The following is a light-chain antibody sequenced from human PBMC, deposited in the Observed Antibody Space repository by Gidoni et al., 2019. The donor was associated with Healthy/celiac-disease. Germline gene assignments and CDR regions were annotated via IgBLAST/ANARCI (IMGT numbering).Light chain of an antibody. Sequence: EIVLTQSAGTLSLSPGERATLSCRASQSVSSSYLAWYQQKPGQAPRLLIYGASSRATCIPDRFSGSGSGTDFTLTISRLEPEDFAVYYCQQYGSSPMYTFGQGTKLEIK. CDR3: QQYGSSPMYT. J-gene: IGKJ2*01. CDR1: QSVSSSY. V-gene: IGKV3-20*01. CDR2: GAS.